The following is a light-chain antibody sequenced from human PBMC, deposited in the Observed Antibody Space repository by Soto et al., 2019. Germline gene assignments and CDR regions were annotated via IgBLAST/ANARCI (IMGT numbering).Light chain of an antibody. Sequence: QSALTQPASVSGSPGQSITISCTGTSSDVGGYNYVSWYQQYPGKAPKLMIYDVSSRPSGVSNRFSGSKSGNTASLTISGLQAEDEADYYCSSYTSSSTRGGVFGTGTKVTVL. V-gene: IGLV2-14*01. CDR1: SSDVGGYNY. CDR2: DVS. CDR3: SSYTSSSTRGGV. J-gene: IGLJ1*01.